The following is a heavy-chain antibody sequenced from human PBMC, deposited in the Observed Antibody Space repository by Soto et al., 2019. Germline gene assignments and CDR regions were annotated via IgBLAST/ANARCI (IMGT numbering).Heavy chain of an antibody. Sequence: SQTLSRTCAISGGSVSTNSAAWNWIRQSPSRGLEWLGRTYYRSKWYNDYAVSVKSRITINPDTSKNQFSLQLNSVTPEDTAVYYCARDHAAGSAVAGTNCSYYGIDVSGQGTSVTVFS. CDR3: ARDHAAGSAVAGTNCSYYGIDV. CDR2: TYYRSKWYN. CDR1: GGSVSTNSAA. J-gene: IGHJ6*02. V-gene: IGHV6-1*01. D-gene: IGHD6-19*01.